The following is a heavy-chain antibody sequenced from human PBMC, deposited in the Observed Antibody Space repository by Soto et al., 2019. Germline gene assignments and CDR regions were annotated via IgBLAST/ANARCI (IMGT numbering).Heavy chain of an antibody. V-gene: IGHV1-2*02. J-gene: IGHJ4*02. CDR3: AREASAVISLDY. CDR2: FNPNSGDT. D-gene: IGHD6-19*01. CDR1: GYTFTAYS. Sequence: ASVKVSCKASGYTFTAYSMHWVRQAPGQGLEWVGWFNPNSGDTIYAQKFQGRITLTRDTSIGTAYMELYSLTSDDTAVYYCAREASAVISLDYWGQGTLVTVSS.